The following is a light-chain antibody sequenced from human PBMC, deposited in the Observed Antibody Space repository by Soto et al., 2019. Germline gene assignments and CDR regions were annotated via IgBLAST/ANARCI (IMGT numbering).Light chain of an antibody. V-gene: IGKV1-5*03. Sequence: DIQMTQSPSTLSASVGDSVTITCRASQSISWWVAWFQQRPGKAPKLLISEASNLEGGVPSRFSGSGYGTELTLTISSLQPDDFASYSCQQYHTSPWTFGQGTKVEIK. J-gene: IGKJ1*01. CDR1: QSISWW. CDR2: EAS. CDR3: QQYHTSPWT.